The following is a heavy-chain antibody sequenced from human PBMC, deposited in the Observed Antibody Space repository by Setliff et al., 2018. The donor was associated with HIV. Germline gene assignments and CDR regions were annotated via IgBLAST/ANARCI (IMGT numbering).Heavy chain of an antibody. V-gene: IGHV3-23*01. D-gene: IGHD3-16*01. CDR1: GLPFSNFA. CDR2: IGSAGDAT. Sequence: PGGSLRLSCAASGLPFSNFAMGWVRQAPGKGLQWVAFIGSAGDATNYAYAVQGRFTISRDNSKNTLFLQMNSLRPEDTAIYYCAKDKSYHDYIWGSSVLAYWGQGTLVTVSS. CDR3: AKDKSYHDYIWGSSVLAY. J-gene: IGHJ4*02.